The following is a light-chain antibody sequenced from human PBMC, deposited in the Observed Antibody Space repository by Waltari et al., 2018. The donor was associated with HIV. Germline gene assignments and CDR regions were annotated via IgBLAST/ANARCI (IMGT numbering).Light chain of an antibody. Sequence: EIVLTQSPATLSLSPGERATLSCRASQSVSSYLAWYQPKPGQAPGLLIYDASNRATGIPARFSGSGSGTDFTLTISSLEPEDFAVYYCQQRSNWPTFGPGTKVDIK. CDR2: DAS. J-gene: IGKJ3*01. CDR1: QSVSSY. CDR3: QQRSNWPT. V-gene: IGKV3-11*01.